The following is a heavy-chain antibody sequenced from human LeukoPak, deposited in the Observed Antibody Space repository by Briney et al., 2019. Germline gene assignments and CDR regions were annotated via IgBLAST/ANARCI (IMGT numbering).Heavy chain of an antibody. CDR1: GFTFSSYA. CDR2: ISYDGSNK. Sequence: GALRLSCAASGFTFSSYAMHWVRQAPGKGLEWVAVISYDGSNKYYADSVKGRFTISRDNSKNTLYLQMNSLRAEDTAVYYCARKRRVYRDAFDIWGQGTMVTVSS. V-gene: IGHV3-30-3*01. CDR3: ARKRRVYRDAFDI. J-gene: IGHJ3*02. D-gene: IGHD6-13*01.